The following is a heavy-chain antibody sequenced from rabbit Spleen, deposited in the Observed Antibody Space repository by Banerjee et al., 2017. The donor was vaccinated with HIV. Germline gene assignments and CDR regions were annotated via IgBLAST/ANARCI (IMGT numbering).Heavy chain of an antibody. CDR1: GFSFSSGYW. J-gene: IGHJ6*01. CDR2: IDAGSSDFT. Sequence: QSLEESGGDLVKPGASLTLTCTASGFSFSSGYWACWVRQAPGKGLEWIACIDAGSSDFTYHANWAKGRFTISKTSATTVTLQATSLTVADTATYFCARDSSSSFSSYGMDLWGQGTLVTVS. V-gene: IGHV1S40*01. CDR3: ARDSSSSFSSYGMDL. D-gene: IGHD1-1*01.